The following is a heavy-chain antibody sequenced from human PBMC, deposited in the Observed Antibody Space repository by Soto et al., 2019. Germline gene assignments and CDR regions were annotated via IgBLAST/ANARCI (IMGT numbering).Heavy chain of an antibody. J-gene: IGHJ4*02. Sequence: EVKVVESGGNLVKPGGSLRLSCETSGFMFSNAWMSWVRQAPGKGLEWVGRIKSRSEGGARDYAAPVKGRFNISRDDSKNTLYLQMDSLRAEDTAVYYCVEGWNDFWGPGTLVTVSS. D-gene: IGHD1-1*01. V-gene: IGHV3-15*01. CDR1: GFMFSNAW. CDR3: VEGWNDF. CDR2: IKSRSEGGAR.